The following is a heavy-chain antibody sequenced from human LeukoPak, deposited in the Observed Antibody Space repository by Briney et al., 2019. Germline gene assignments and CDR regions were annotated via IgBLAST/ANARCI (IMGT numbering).Heavy chain of an antibody. CDR2: IDPSDSYT. Sequence: GESLKISCKGSGYSFTSYWISWVRQMPGKGLEWMGWIDPSDSYTNYSPSFQGHVTISADKSISTAYLQWSSLKASDTAMYYCARETGYSYGDTDAFDIWGQGTMVTVSS. J-gene: IGHJ3*02. CDR3: ARETGYSYGDTDAFDI. D-gene: IGHD5-18*01. CDR1: GYSFTSYW. V-gene: IGHV5-10-1*01.